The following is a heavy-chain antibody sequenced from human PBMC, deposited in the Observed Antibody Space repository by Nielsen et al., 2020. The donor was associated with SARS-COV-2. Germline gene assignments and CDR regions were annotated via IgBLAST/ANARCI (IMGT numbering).Heavy chain of an antibody. Sequence: WIRQPPGKGLEWIGSIYYSGSTYYNPSLKSRVTISVDTSKNQFSLKLNSVTDADTAVYYCARVGSESGYYYGMDVWGQGTTVTVSS. V-gene: IGHV4-39*07. J-gene: IGHJ6*02. CDR3: ARVGSESGYYYGMDV. CDR2: IYYSGST. D-gene: IGHD3-10*01.